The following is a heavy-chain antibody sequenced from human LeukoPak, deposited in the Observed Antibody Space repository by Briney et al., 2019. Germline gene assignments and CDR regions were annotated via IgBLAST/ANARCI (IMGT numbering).Heavy chain of an antibody. CDR1: GGSISSGDYY. Sequence: SQTLSLTCTVSGGSISSGDYYWSWIRQPPGKGLEWIGYIYYSGSTYYNPSLKSRVTISVDRSKNQFSLKLSSVTAADTAVYYCVVGSPTKGAIAAAGTFDYWGQGTLVTVSS. CDR3: VVGSPTKGAIAAAGTFDY. V-gene: IGHV4-30-4*01. CDR2: IYYSGST. J-gene: IGHJ4*02. D-gene: IGHD6-13*01.